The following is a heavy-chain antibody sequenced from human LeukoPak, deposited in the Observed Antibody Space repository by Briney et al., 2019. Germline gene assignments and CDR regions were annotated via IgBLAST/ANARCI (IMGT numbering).Heavy chain of an antibody. CDR2: ISGSGGST. D-gene: IGHD6-19*01. CDR3: ARDGRIAVAGTGY. J-gene: IGHJ4*02. V-gene: IGHV3-23*01. CDR1: GFTFSSYA. Sequence: GGSLRLSCAASGFTFSSYAMSWVRQAPGKGLEWVSAISGSGGSTYYADSVKGRFTISRDNAKNSLYLQMNSLRAEDTAVYYCARDGRIAVAGTGYWGQGTLVTVSS.